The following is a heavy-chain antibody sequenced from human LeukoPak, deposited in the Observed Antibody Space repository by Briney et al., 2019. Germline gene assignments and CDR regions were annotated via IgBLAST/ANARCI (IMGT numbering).Heavy chain of an antibody. D-gene: IGHD3-9*01. CDR2: IYTSGST. CDR3: ARDDYDILTGSVNWFDP. J-gene: IGHJ5*02. Sequence: SETLSLTCTVSGGSISSYYWSWIRQPAGKGLEWIGRIYTSGSTNYNPSLKSRVTMSVDTSKNQFSLKLSSVTAADTAVYYCARDDYDILTGSVNWFDPWGQGTLVTVSS. CDR1: GGSISSYY. V-gene: IGHV4-4*07.